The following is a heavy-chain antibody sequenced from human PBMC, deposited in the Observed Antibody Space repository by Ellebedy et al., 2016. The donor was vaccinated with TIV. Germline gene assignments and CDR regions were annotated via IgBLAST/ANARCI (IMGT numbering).Heavy chain of an antibody. D-gene: IGHD1-26*01. Sequence: ASVKVSCKASGYTFTSYYMHWVRQAPGQGLEWMGIINPSGGSTSYAQKFQGRVTMTRDTSTSTVYMELSSLRSEDTAVYYCARGGYSGNYYRQIDFWGQGTLVTVSS. J-gene: IGHJ4*02. CDR1: GYTFTSYY. CDR2: INPSGGST. V-gene: IGHV1-46*01. CDR3: ARGGYSGNYYRQIDF.